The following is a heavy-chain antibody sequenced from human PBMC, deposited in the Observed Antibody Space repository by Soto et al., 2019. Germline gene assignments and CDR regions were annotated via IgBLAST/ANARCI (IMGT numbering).Heavy chain of an antibody. CDR2: ISSSSSSI. CDR1: GFTLSSYS. J-gene: IGHJ4*02. Sequence: GGSLRLSCVASGFTLSSYSMNWVRQAPGKGLEWVSSISSSSSSIYYADSVKGRLTTSRDNAKNSLYLQMNSLRAEDTAVYYFPRDVLSVPWSYYTRYYFDYWGQGALVTVSS. D-gene: IGHD3-10*01. CDR3: PRDVLSVPWSYYTRYYFDY. V-gene: IGHV3-21*01.